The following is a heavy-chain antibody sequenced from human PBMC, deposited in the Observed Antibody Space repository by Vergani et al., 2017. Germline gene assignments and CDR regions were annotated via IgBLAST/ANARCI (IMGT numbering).Heavy chain of an antibody. CDR2: INAGNGNT. V-gene: IGHV1-3*01. D-gene: IGHD3-22*01. CDR3: ARRARPEDYYESSGYYRIFDY. CDR1: GYPFTSYA. J-gene: IGHJ4*02. Sequence: QVQLVQSGAEVKKPGASVKVSCKASGYPFTSYAMHWVRQAPGQRLEWMGWINAGNGNTKYSQKFQGRVTITRDTSASTAYMELSSLRSEDTAVYYCARRARPEDYYESSGYYRIFDYWGQGTLVTVSS.